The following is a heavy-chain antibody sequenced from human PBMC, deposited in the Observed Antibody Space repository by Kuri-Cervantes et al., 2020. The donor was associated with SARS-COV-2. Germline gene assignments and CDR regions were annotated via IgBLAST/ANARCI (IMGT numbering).Heavy chain of an antibody. V-gene: IGHV3-9*01. CDR2: ISWNSGSI. CDR1: GFTFDDYA. Sequence: SLKISCAASGFTFDDYAMHWVRQAPGKGLEWVSGISWNSGSIGYADSVKGRFTISRDNAKNSLYLQMNSLRDEDTAVYYCARDLGGYFDYWGQGNRVPVSS. J-gene: IGHJ4*02. CDR3: ARDLGGYFDY. D-gene: IGHD3-16*01.